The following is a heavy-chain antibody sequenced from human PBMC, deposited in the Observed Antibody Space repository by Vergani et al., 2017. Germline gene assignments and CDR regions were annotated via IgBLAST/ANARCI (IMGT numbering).Heavy chain of an antibody. CDR1: GFTFSSYA. D-gene: IGHD2-2*01. J-gene: IGHJ4*02. CDR3: AKRPAAGIDS. V-gene: IGHV3-23*01. Sequence: EVQLLESGGGLVQPGGSLRLSCAASGFTFSSYAMSWVRQAPGKGLEWVPTISGSGGSTYYADSVKGRFTISRDNSKNTLYLQMNSLRAEDTAVYFCAKRPAAGIDSWGQGTLVTVSS. CDR2: ISGSGGST.